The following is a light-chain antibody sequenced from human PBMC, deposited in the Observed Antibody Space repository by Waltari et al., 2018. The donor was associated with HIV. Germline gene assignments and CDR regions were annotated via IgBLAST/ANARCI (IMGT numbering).Light chain of an antibody. Sequence: DIQMTQSPSSLSASVGDRVTISCRTSQSINSFLNLYQQKPGKVPKLLIYGASTLESGVPSRFSGTGYGTDFSLTISNLQPEDFATYYCLQGYSSPLTFGPGTKVDIK. J-gene: IGKJ3*01. V-gene: IGKV1-39*01. CDR3: LQGYSSPLT. CDR2: GAS. CDR1: QSINSF.